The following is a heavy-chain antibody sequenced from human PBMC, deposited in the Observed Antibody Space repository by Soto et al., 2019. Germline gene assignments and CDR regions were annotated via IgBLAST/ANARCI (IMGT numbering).Heavy chain of an antibody. D-gene: IGHD3-16*01. Sequence: SETLSLTCTVSGGSISSGGYYWSWIRRHPGKGLEWIGYIYYSGSTYYNPSLKSRVTISVDTSKNQFSLKLSSVTAADTAVYYCARDAGGSNNRFDPWGQGTLVTVSS. CDR2: IYYSGST. V-gene: IGHV4-31*03. CDR3: ARDAGGSNNRFDP. CDR1: GGSISSGGYY. J-gene: IGHJ5*02.